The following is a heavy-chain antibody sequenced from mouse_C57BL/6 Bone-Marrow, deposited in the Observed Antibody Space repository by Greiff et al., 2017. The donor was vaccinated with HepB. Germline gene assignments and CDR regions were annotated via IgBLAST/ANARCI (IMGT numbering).Heavy chain of an antibody. J-gene: IGHJ4*01. CDR2: IWSGGST. CDR1: GFSLTSYG. CDR3: ARKRGGYYGSSYAMDY. V-gene: IGHV2-2*01. Sequence: VQLQQSGPGLVQPSQSLSITCTVSGFSLTSYGVHWVRQSPGKGLEWLGVIWSGGSTDYNAAFISRLSISKDNSKSQVFFKMNSLQADDTAIYYCARKRGGYYGSSYAMDYWGQGTSVTVSS. D-gene: IGHD1-1*01.